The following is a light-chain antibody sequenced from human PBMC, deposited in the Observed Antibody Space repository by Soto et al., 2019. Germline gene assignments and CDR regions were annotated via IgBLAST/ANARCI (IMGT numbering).Light chain of an antibody. CDR3: SSYTRFSTLI. Sequence: QSVLTQPASVSGSPGQSITISCTGTSSDVGGYNYVSWYQQLPGKAPKLMIHEVTNRPSGISNRFSGSKSGNTASLTIAGLQAEDEADYYCSSYTRFSTLIFGGGTKLTVL. CDR2: EVT. V-gene: IGLV2-14*01. J-gene: IGLJ2*01. CDR1: SSDVGGYNY.